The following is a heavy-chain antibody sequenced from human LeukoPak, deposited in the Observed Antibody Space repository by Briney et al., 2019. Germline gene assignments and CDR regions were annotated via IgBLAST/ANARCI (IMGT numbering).Heavy chain of an antibody. J-gene: IGHJ2*01. D-gene: IGHD4-17*01. CDR2: IIPIFGTA. Sequence: GASVKVSCKASGGTFSSYAISWVRQAPGQGLEWMGGIIPIFGTANYAQKFHGRVTITADESTSTAYMELSSLRSEDTAVYYCARADPGDFKVVGWYFDLWGRGTLVTVSS. V-gene: IGHV1-69*13. CDR1: GGTFSSYA. CDR3: ARADPGDFKVVGWYFDL.